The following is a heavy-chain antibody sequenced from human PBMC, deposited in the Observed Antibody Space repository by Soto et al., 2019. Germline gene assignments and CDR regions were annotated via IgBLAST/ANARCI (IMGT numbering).Heavy chain of an antibody. J-gene: IGHJ3*02. CDR2: ISAYNGNT. CDR3: ARGYINDLVWMAEEAFDI. D-gene: IGHD1-20*01. CDR1: GYTFTSYG. V-gene: IGHV1-18*01. Sequence: QVQLVQSGAEVKKPGASVKVSCKASGYTFTSYGISWVRQAPGQGLEWMGWISAYNGNTNYAHKLQGRVTMTTDTSTSTAYMELRSLRSDDTAVYYCARGYINDLVWMAEEAFDIWGQGTMVTVSS.